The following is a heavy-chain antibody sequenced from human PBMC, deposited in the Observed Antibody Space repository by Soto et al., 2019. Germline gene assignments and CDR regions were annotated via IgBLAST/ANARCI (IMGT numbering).Heavy chain of an antibody. CDR1: GFTFTSSA. CDR2: IVVGSGNT. J-gene: IGHJ5*02. Sequence: SVKVSCKASGFTFTSSAVQWVRQARGQRLEWIGWIVVGSGNTNYAQKFQERVTITRDMSTSTAYMELSSLRSEDTAVYYCAAETYYYDFWSGYSRHRTANWFDPWGQ. V-gene: IGHV1-58*01. CDR3: AAETYYYDFWSGYSRHRTANWFDP. D-gene: IGHD3-3*01.